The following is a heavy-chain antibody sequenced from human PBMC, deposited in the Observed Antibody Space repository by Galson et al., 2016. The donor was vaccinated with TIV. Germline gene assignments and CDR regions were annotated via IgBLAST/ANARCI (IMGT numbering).Heavy chain of an antibody. CDR1: GATFRNNA. D-gene: IGHD1-26*01. Sequence: SVKVSCKASGATFRNNAISWVRQAPGQGLEWMGGITAIFGTANYAQKFQGRVTITADESTSTAYMELNSLRSEDTAVYYCASGRGSYVPRGSLGYWGQGTLVTVSS. J-gene: IGHJ4*02. CDR3: ASGRGSYVPRGSLGY. V-gene: IGHV1-69*13. CDR2: ITAIFGTA.